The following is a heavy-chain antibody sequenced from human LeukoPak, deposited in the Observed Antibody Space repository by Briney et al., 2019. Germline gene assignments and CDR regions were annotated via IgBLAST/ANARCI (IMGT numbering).Heavy chain of an antibody. Sequence: GASLRLSCAASAFTLNSYAMTWVRQAPGKGLEWVSYISSSGSTIYYADSVKGRFTISRDNAKNSLYLQMNSLRAEDTAVYYCARRGIAAAVLDYWGQGTLVTVSS. V-gene: IGHV3-48*03. CDR3: ARRGIAAAVLDY. D-gene: IGHD6-13*01. CDR1: AFTLNSYA. J-gene: IGHJ4*02. CDR2: ISSSGSTI.